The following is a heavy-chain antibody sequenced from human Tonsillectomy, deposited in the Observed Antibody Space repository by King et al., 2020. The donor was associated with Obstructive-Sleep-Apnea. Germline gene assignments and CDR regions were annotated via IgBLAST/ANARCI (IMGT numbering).Heavy chain of an antibody. CDR3: VREPEGYCSGGTCYSYCDY. CDR1: GFTFSTYT. J-gene: IGHJ4*02. D-gene: IGHD2-15*01. Sequence: VQLVESGGGVVQPGKSLRLSCAASGFTFSTYTIHWVRQAPGKGLEWVSFISFDGGNKFYTDSVKGRFSISRDNSKNTLYLQMNSLRAEDTAVYHCVREPEGYCSGGTCYSYCDYWGQGTLVTVSS. V-gene: IGHV3-30-3*01. CDR2: ISFDGGNK.